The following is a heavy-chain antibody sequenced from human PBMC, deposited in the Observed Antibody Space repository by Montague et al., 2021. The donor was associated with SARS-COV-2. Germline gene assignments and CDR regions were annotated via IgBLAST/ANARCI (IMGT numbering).Heavy chain of an antibody. CDR3: ASLTLGYCSSTSCYSDWFDP. J-gene: IGHJ5*02. CDR1: RGSISSSNW. CDR2: IHHSGST. Sequence: SETRSLTCAVSRGSISSSNWWSWVRQPPGKGLEWIGDIHHSGSTNYNPSLKSRVTISLDKSKNHFSLKLSSVTAAGTAVYYCASLTLGYCSSTSCYSDWFDPWGQGTLVTVSS. V-gene: IGHV4-4*02. D-gene: IGHD2-2*02.